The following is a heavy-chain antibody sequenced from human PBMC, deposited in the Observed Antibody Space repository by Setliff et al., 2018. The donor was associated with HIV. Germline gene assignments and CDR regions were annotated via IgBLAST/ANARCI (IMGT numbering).Heavy chain of an antibody. CDR3: ARDGGDGSGYYYADY. CDR1: GYTFTRNQ. J-gene: IGHJ4*02. V-gene: IGHV1-46*01. CDR2: INPSGGSA. D-gene: IGHD3-22*01. Sequence: ASVKVSCKASGYTFTRNQIHRVRQAPGQGLEWMGIINPSGGSAAYAEKFRGRVTMTSDTSTNTVYMELRSLRSEETAVFYCARDGGDGSGYYYADYWGQGTLVTVSS.